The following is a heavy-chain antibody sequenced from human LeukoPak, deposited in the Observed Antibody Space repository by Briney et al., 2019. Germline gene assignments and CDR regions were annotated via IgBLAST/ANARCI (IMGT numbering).Heavy chain of an antibody. CDR3: ARDTLEYSNSPDALDI. J-gene: IGHJ3*02. Sequence: PGGSLRLSCAASGFTFSACEMNWVRQAPGKGLEWVSYIGSSGSTVYYADSVKGRFTISRDNAKNSLYMQMESLRDEDTAIYYCARDTLEYSNSPDALDIWGQGTMVTVSS. CDR1: GFTFSACE. V-gene: IGHV3-48*03. D-gene: IGHD4-23*01. CDR2: IGSSGSTV.